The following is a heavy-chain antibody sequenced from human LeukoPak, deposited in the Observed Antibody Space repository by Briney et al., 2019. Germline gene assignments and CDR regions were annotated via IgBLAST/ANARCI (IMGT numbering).Heavy chain of an antibody. J-gene: IGHJ4*02. CDR2: ISYDGSKK. CDR3: ASSSPSTVTTGFDY. CDR1: GFTFSSYA. V-gene: IGHV3-30-3*01. Sequence: QPGGSLRLSCAASGFTFSSYAMHWVRQAPGKGLEWVAVISYDGSKKYYADSVKGRFTISRDNSKNTLYLQMNSLRAEDTAVYYCASSSPSTVTTGFDYWGQGTLVTVSS. D-gene: IGHD4-17*01.